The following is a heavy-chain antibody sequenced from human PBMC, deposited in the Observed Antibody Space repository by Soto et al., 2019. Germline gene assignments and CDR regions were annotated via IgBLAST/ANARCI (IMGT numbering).Heavy chain of an antibody. CDR1: GFTFSSYS. Sequence: EVQLVESGGGLVQPGGSLRLSCAASGFTFSSYSMNWVRQAPGKGLEWVSYISSSSSTIYYADSVKGRFTISRDNAKNSLYLQMNSLRAEDTAVYYCARDPPHIYGDYDLNWFYPWGQGTMVTVSS. CDR2: ISSSSSTI. J-gene: IGHJ5*02. D-gene: IGHD4-17*01. V-gene: IGHV3-48*01. CDR3: ARDPPHIYGDYDLNWFYP.